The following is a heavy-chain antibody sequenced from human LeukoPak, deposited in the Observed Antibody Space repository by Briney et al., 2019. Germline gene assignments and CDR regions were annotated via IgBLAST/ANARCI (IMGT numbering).Heavy chain of an antibody. J-gene: IGHJ6*03. Sequence: SETLSLTCTVSGGSISSSTSYWGWIRQPPGKGLEWIGYIYYSGSTNYNPSLKSRVTISVDTSKNQFSLKLSSVTAADTAVYYCARVRGYSYGNYYYMDVWGKGTTVTISS. D-gene: IGHD5-18*01. CDR2: IYYSGST. CDR1: GGSISSSTSY. V-gene: IGHV4-61*05. CDR3: ARVRGYSYGNYYYMDV.